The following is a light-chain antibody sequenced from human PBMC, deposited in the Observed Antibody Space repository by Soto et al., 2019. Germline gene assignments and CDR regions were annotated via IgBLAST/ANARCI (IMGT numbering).Light chain of an antibody. V-gene: IGKV3-20*01. J-gene: IGKJ1*01. Sequence: EIVLTQSPGTLSLSPGERATLSCRASQSVSSSFLAWYQQKPGQAPRLLIYGASSRATGIPDRFSGSGSGTDFPLTIRRLEPEDFAVYYCQQYDSSPRTFGQGTKVEIQ. CDR2: GAS. CDR3: QQYDSSPRT. CDR1: QSVSSSF.